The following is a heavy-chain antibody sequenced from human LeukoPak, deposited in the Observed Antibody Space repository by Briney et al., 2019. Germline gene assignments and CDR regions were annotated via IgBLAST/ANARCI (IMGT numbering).Heavy chain of an antibody. J-gene: IGHJ4*02. CDR1: GYSFTSYW. Sequence: GESLKISCKGSGYSFTSYWIGWVRQMPGKGLEWMGIIYPGDSDTRYSPSFQGQVTISADKSISTAYLQWSSLKASDTAMYYCARLPYCGGDCYQRLGDYWGQGTLVTVSS. D-gene: IGHD2-21*02. CDR3: ARLPYCGGDCYQRLGDY. CDR2: IYPGDSDT. V-gene: IGHV5-51*01.